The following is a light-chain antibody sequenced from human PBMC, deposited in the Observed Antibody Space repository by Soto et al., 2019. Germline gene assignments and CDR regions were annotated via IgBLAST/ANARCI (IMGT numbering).Light chain of an antibody. Sequence: EFVLTQSPGTLSLSPGERATLSCRASQTVRNKYLAWYQQKPCQAPRLLIYDASSRATGIPDRFSGSGSGTDFTLTISSLKNEDVATYYCQKYNSATLTFGGGTKVDIK. CDR1: QTVRNKY. CDR2: DAS. J-gene: IGKJ4*01. CDR3: QKYNSATLT. V-gene: IGKV3-20*01.